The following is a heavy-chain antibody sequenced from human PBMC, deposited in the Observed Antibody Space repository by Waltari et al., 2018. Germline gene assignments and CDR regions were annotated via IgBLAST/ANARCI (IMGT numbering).Heavy chain of an antibody. CDR1: GGSISSSSYY. CDR3: ARLDYDYVWGSYRYKSFDY. Sequence: QLQLQESGPGLVKPSETLSLTCTVSGGSISSSSYYWGWIRQPPGKGLEWIGSIYYSGSTYYNPSLKSRVTISVDTSKNRCSLKLSSVTAADTAVYYCARLDYDYVWGSYRYKSFDYWGQGTLVTVSS. J-gene: IGHJ4*02. CDR2: IYYSGST. V-gene: IGHV4-39*01. D-gene: IGHD3-16*02.